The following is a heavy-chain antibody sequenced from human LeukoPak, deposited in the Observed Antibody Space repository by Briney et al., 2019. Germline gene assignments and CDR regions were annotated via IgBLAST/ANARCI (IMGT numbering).Heavy chain of an antibody. D-gene: IGHD3-9*01. CDR2: INPSGGST. J-gene: IGHJ4*02. Sequence: ASVKVSCKASGYTFTSYYMHWVRQAPGQGLEWMGIINPSGGSTSYAQKFQGRVTMTRDMSTSTVYMELSSLRADDTAVYYCARDLVGSHTGYSSGAWDYWGQGTLVTVSS. CDR1: GYTFTSYY. CDR3: ARDLVGSHTGYSSGAWDY. V-gene: IGHV1-46*01.